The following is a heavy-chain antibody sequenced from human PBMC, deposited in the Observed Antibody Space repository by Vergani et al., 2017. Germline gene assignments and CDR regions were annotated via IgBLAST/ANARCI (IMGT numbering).Heavy chain of an antibody. CDR3: AKTYAGSPSFDS. Sequence: QVQLVNSGGDVVQPGGSLRVSCVASGFTFRSYGMHWVRQAPGKGLEWVALISSAGNTRQYADSVQGRFTISRDNSRNTLYLQMNGLRPDDTAVYFCAKTYAGSPSFDSWGQGTLVTVSS. CDR1: GFTFRSYG. CDR2: ISSAGNTR. V-gene: IGHV3-30*18. J-gene: IGHJ4*02. D-gene: IGHD4-23*01.